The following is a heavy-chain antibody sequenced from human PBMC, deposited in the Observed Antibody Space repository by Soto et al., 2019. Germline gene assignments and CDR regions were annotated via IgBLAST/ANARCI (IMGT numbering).Heavy chain of an antibody. CDR1: GYTFTTSW. CDR2: IDPGDSDT. D-gene: IGHD1-1*01. Sequence: RGESLKISCKASGYTFTTSWIGWVRQMPGQGLEGMGIIDPGDSDTRYSPSFQGRITISVDKSISTAYLQWSSLEASDTALYYCARPAGHSWKGDYFDYWRRGALVTVSS. J-gene: IGHJ4*02. CDR3: ARPAGHSWKGDYFDY. V-gene: IGHV5-51*01.